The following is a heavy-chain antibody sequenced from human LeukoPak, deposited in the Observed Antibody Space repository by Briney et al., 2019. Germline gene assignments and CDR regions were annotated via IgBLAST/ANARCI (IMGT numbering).Heavy chain of an antibody. CDR2: IYTSGST. J-gene: IGHJ4*02. Sequence: SETLSLTCTVSGGSTSSGDYYWSWIRQPAGKGLEWIGRIYTSGSTNANPSLKSRVTMSVDTSENQFSLKLSSVTAADTAVYYCARDNPPQYNSGWFAYWGQGTLVTVSS. D-gene: IGHD6-19*01. V-gene: IGHV4-61*02. CDR1: GGSTSSGDYY. CDR3: ARDNPPQYNSGWFAY.